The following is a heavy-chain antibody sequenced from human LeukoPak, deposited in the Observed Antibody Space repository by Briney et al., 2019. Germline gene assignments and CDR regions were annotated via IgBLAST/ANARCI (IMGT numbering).Heavy chain of an antibody. CDR3: ARGMGSSRSSIDY. Sequence: GGSLRLSCAASGFSFSSYTMNWVRQAPGKGLEWVSSIISSSSYVYYADSVKGRFTISRDSAKNSLYLQMNSLRAEDTAVYYCARGMGSSRSSIDYWGQGTLVTVSS. CDR2: IISSSSYV. J-gene: IGHJ4*02. V-gene: IGHV3-21*06. D-gene: IGHD1-26*01. CDR1: GFSFSSYT.